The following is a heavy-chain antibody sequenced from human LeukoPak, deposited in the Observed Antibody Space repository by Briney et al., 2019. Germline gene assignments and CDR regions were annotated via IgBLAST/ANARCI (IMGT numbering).Heavy chain of an antibody. J-gene: IGHJ4*02. CDR1: GGSISSYS. CDR3: AKSTSGWIFDY. V-gene: IGHV4-4*07. D-gene: IGHD6-19*01. Sequence: PSETLSLTCTVSGGSISSYSWSWIRQPAGKGLEWIGHMYTSGSTNYSPSLKSRITMSVDTSKNQFSLKLSSVTAADTAVYYCAKSTSGWIFDYWGQGTLVTVSS. CDR2: MYTSGST.